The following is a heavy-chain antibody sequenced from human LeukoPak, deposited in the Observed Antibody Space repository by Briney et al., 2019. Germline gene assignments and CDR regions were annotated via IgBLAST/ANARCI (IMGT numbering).Heavy chain of an antibody. CDR2: IKQDGSEK. D-gene: IGHD3-10*01. Sequence: PGGSLRLSCAASGFIFSRYYMSWVRQAPGKGLEWVANIKQDGSEKCHVDSVKGRFTISRDSAKNSLYKQMNSLRAEDTAVYYCARDSGSGSYSGYWGLGTLVTVSS. CDR1: GFIFSRYY. J-gene: IGHJ4*02. CDR3: ARDSGSGSYSGY. V-gene: IGHV3-7*01.